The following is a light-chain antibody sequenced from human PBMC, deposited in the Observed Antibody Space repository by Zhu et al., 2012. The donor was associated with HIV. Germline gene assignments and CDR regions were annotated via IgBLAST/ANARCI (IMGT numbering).Light chain of an antibody. CDR2: CI. CDR1: QSISSD. CDR3: QQYHKWPPLT. Sequence: EIVMTQSPATLSVSPGDRVTLSCRASQSISSDLAWYQQKSGQASQAPHLWCIPPGPTAIPVRFSGSGSGTEFTLTISSLQSEDFAVYYCQQYHKWPPLTFGGGTKVEIK. J-gene: IGKJ4*01. V-gene: IGKV3-15*01.